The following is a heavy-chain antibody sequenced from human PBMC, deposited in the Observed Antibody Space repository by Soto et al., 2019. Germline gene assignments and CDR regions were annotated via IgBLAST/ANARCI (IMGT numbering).Heavy chain of an antibody. Sequence: PGGSLRLSCAASGFTFSDYYMSWIRQAPGKGLEWVSYISSSGSTIYYADSVKGRFTISRDNAKNSLYLQMNSLRAEDTAVYYCARESALWFGPVGYYYGMDVWGQGTTVTVSS. CDR3: ARESALWFGPVGYYYGMDV. J-gene: IGHJ6*02. CDR2: ISSSGSTI. V-gene: IGHV3-11*04. D-gene: IGHD3-10*01. CDR1: GFTFSDYY.